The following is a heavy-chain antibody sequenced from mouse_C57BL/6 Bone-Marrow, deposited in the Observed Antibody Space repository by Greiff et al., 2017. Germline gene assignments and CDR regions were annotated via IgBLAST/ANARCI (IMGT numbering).Heavy chain of an antibody. D-gene: IGHD2-1*01. V-gene: IGHV1-55*01. J-gene: IGHJ3*01. Sequence: QVQLKQPGAELVKPGASVKMSCKASGYTFTSYWITWVKQRPGQGLEWIGDIYPGSGSTNYNEKFKSKATLTVDTSSSTAYMQLSSLTSEDSAVYYFAAVYYGNSAWFAYWGQGTLVTVSA. CDR2: IYPGSGST. CDR3: AAVYYGNSAWFAY. CDR1: GYTFTSYW.